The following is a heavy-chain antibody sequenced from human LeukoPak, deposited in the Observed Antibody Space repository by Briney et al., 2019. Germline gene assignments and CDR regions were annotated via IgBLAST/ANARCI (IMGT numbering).Heavy chain of an antibody. CDR1: GYSISSGYY. J-gene: IGHJ4*02. CDR2: IYYSGST. V-gene: IGHV4-61*01. D-gene: IGHD3-22*01. Sequence: SETLSLICTVSGYSISSGYYWGWIRQPPGKGLEWIGYIYYSGSTNYNPSLKSRVTISVETSKNQFSLKLSSVTAADTAVYYCARVTGYMIEDYFDYWGQGTLVTVSS. CDR3: ARVTGYMIEDYFDY.